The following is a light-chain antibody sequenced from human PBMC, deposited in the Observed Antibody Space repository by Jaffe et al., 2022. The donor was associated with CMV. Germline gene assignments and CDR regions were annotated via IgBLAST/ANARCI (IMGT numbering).Light chain of an antibody. CDR3: MQNTYWPPA. CDR2: NVS. V-gene: IGKV2-30*02. Sequence: DVVLTQSPLSLPVTLGQPASISCRSSQRLVHSDRNIYLNWFQLRPGQSPRRLIYNVSNRDSGVPDRFSGSGSGTDFTLKISRVEAEDVGVYYCMQNTYWPPAFGQGTKVEIK. J-gene: IGKJ1*01. CDR1: QRLVHSDRNIY.